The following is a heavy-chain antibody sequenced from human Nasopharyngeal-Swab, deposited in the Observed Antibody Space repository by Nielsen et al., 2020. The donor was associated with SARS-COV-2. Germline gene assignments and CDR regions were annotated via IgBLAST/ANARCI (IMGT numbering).Heavy chain of an antibody. CDR2: INHNGRT. V-gene: IGHV4-34*01. D-gene: IGHD3-22*01. Sequence: WIRQPPGKGLEWIGEINHNGRTNYNPSLKSRVSISLDPSKNQFSLKLSSVTAADAAVYYCARGKVEVTMIVVDITTGSYYFDYWGRGTLVTVSS. J-gene: IGHJ4*02. CDR3: ARGKVEVTMIVVDITTGSYYFDY.